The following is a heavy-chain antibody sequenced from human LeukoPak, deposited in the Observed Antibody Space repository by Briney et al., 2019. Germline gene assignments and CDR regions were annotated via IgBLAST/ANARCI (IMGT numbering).Heavy chain of an antibody. CDR2: VGGRGVKT. V-gene: IGHV3-23*01. J-gene: IGHJ4*02. Sequence: GGSLRLSCAASGFTFSNYAIHWVREAPGKGLEWVSIVGGRGVKTYYADSVKGRFTISRDNSKNTVYLQMNSLRAEDTAVYYCAKRGDCSGTCTYDYWGQGTLVTVSS. D-gene: IGHD2-2*01. CDR3: AKRGDCSGTCTYDY. CDR1: GFTFSNYA.